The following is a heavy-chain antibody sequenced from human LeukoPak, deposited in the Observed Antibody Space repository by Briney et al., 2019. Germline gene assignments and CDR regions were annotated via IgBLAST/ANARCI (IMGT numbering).Heavy chain of an antibody. CDR1: GFTFSSYA. Sequence: GGSLRLSCAAAGFTFSSYAMHWVRQAPGKGLEWVAVISYDGSNKYYADSVKGRFTIPRDNSKNTLYLQMNSLRAEDTAVYYCARAPTVTTRNHYYYYYGMDVWGQGTTVTVSS. CDR3: ARAPTVTTRNHYYYYYGMDV. D-gene: IGHD4-17*01. V-gene: IGHV3-30-3*01. J-gene: IGHJ6*02. CDR2: ISYDGSNK.